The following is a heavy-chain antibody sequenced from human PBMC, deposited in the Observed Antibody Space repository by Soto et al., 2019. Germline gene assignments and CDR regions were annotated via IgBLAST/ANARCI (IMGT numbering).Heavy chain of an antibody. CDR3: ARDGRFLEWLLSAFDI. CDR2: ISAYNGNT. J-gene: IGHJ3*02. Sequence: ASMKVSRKASGYTLTSHGINWGRQAPGQGLEWMGWISAYNGNTNYAQKPQGGVTMTTDTSTSTAYMELRSLRSDDTAVYYCARDGRFLEWLLSAFDIWGQGTMVTVSS. D-gene: IGHD3-3*01. V-gene: IGHV1-18*01. CDR1: GYTLTSHG.